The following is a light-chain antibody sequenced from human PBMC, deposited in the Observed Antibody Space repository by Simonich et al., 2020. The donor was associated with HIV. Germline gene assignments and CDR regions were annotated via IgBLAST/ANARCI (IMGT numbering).Light chain of an antibody. CDR1: RRDVGSYNL. CDR3: CSYAGSSTWV. Sequence: QSALTPPASVSGSPGPWITISCTGTRRDVGSYNLVSWYHKHPGKAPKPMIYEGSKRPSWVSNRFSGSKSGNTASLTISGLQAEDEADYYCCSYAGSSTWVFGGGTKLTVL. CDR2: EGS. J-gene: IGLJ3*02. V-gene: IGLV2-23*01.